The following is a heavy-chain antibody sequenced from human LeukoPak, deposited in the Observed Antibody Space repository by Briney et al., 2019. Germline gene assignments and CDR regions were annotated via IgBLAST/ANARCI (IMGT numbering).Heavy chain of an antibody. CDR2: ISAYNGNT. D-gene: IGHD3-10*01. Sequence: ASVKVSCKASGYTFTSYGISWVRQAPGQGLEWMGWISAYNGNTNYAQKLQGRVTMTTDTSTSTAYMELRSLRSDDTAVYYCARDPCPPMVRGAYCYPDAFDIWGQGTMVTVSS. J-gene: IGHJ3*02. CDR1: GYTFTSYG. CDR3: ARDPCPPMVRGAYCYPDAFDI. V-gene: IGHV1-18*01.